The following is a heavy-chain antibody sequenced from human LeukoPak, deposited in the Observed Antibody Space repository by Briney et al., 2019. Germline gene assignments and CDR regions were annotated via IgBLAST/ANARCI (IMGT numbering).Heavy chain of an antibody. CDR2: IIPFLATA. CDR1: GGSFKNYF. V-gene: IGHV1-69*16. Sequence: GASVKVSCKASGGSFKNYFVAWVRQAPGQGLEWVGGIIPFLATATYAQKFQDRVAITTDESTTTVYLELTSLSSEDTALYYCARGRTTSLDAFDIWGQGAMVTVSS. D-gene: IGHD1-1*01. J-gene: IGHJ3*02. CDR3: ARGRTTSLDAFDI.